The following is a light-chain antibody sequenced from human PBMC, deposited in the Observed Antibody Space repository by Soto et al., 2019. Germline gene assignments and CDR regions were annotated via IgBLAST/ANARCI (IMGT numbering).Light chain of an antibody. CDR2: DAL. Sequence: DLQMTQSPSTLSASVGDRVAITCRASQSITNRLAWYQLKPGKAPKVLIYDALNLESGVPSRFSGSGYGTEFPLTIRSMTPDDFATYCCQHYGGMWTFGQGTKVDIK. V-gene: IGKV1-5*01. CDR3: QHYGGMWT. CDR1: QSITNR. J-gene: IGKJ1*01.